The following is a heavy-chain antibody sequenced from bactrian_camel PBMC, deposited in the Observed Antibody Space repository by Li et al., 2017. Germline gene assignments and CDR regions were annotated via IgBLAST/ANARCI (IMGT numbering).Heavy chain of an antibody. V-gene: IGHV3S60*01. Sequence: QVQLVESGGGSVQSGGSLRLSCAASGDTNSRHCMGWFRKVPGKEREGVSCINWNGISAHYADSVKDRFTISRDNAKNTLWLQMNNLKSDDTAMYYCVTDATVPGGPVRGQGTQVTVS. CDR3: VTDATVPGGPV. D-gene: IGHD2*01. CDR2: INWNGISA. J-gene: IGHJ4*01. CDR1: GDTNSRHC.